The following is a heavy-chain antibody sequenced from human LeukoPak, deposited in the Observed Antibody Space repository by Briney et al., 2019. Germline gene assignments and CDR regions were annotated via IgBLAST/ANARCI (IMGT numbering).Heavy chain of an antibody. CDR3: ARANRVSLYYFDY. J-gene: IGHJ4*02. CDR2: IYHSGST. D-gene: IGHD5/OR15-5a*01. CDR1: GYSISSGYY. Sequence: SETLSLTCTVSGYSISSGYYWGWIRQPPGKGLEWIGSIYHSGSTYYNPSLKSRVTIPVDTSKNQSSLKLSSVTAADTAVYYCARANRVSLYYFDYWGQGTLVTVSS. V-gene: IGHV4-38-2*02.